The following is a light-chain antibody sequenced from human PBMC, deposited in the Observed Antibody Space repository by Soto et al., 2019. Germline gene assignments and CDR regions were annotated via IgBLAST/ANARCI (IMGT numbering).Light chain of an antibody. CDR1: SSDVGGYDY. CDR2: DVF. Sequence: QSALTQPASVSGSPGQSITISCTGTSSDVGGYDYVAWYQRHPGKAPKLMIYDVFNRPSGVSHRFSGSKSGNTASLTISGLQAEDEAVYYCSSYTSSRTLVFGGGTKLTVL. CDR3: SSYTSSRTLV. V-gene: IGLV2-14*03. J-gene: IGLJ3*02.